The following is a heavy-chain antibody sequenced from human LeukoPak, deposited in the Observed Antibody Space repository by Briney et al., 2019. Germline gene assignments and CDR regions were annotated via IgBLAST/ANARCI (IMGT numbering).Heavy chain of an antibody. D-gene: IGHD4-17*01. V-gene: IGHV3-74*01. CDR3: ALPLRDGDFYFDY. CDR1: GFTFSNYW. Sequence: PGGSLRLSCAASGFTFSNYWMHWVRQAPGKGLVWVSRINRDGRSTNYADSVKGRFTISRDNAKDTVFLQMNSLRAKDTAVYYCALPLRDGDFYFDYWGQGALVTVSS. CDR2: INRDGRST. J-gene: IGHJ4*02.